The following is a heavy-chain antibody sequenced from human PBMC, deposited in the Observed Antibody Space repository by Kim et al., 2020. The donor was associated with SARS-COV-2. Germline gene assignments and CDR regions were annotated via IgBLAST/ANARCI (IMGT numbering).Heavy chain of an antibody. J-gene: IGHJ4*02. CDR3: VSGRTY. CDR2: STGGGT. Sequence: STGGGTYHMDSVQGRFTMSRDTSNNTVYLQMTNLGVEDTAVYYCVSGRTYWGQGTLVTVSS. V-gene: IGHV3-66*01.